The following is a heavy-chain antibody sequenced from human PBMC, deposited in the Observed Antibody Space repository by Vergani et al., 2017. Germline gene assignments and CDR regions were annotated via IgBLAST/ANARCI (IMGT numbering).Heavy chain of an antibody. CDR2: VYHNGST. J-gene: IGHJ2*01. CDR3: AEGWYFDL. Sequence: QVQLQESGPGLVKPSETLSLTCTVSGGSISSYYWSWIRQPPGKGLEWIGYVYHNGSTNYNPSLKSRVTISIHTSKNQFSLNLSSVXAADTAVYYCAEGWYFDLWGRGTLVTVSS. V-gene: IGHV4-59*01. CDR1: GGSISSYY.